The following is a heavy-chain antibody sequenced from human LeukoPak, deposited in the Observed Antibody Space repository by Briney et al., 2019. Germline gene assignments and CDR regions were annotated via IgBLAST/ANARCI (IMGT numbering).Heavy chain of an antibody. CDR1: GDSINNYY. CDR2: IYYTGST. D-gene: IGHD2/OR15-2a*01. V-gene: IGHV4-59*01. J-gene: IGHJ6*02. Sequence: NPSETLSLTCTFSGDSINNYYWNWIRQPPGKGLEWIGYIYYTGSTNCNPSLKSRVTMSVDTSKNQFSLKLSSVTAADTAVYYCAGDTYGMDVWGQGTTVTVSS. CDR3: AGDTYGMDV.